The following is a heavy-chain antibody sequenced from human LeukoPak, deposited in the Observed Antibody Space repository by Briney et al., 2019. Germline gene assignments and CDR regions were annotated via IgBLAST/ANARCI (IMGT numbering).Heavy chain of an antibody. CDR3: ARYPTPLWFGELS. D-gene: IGHD3-10*01. CDR2: IYYSGST. J-gene: IGHJ5*02. Sequence: RASETLSLTCTVSGGSISSSSYYWGWIRQPPGKGLEWIGSIYYSGSTYYNPSLKSRVTISVDTSKNQFSLKLSSVTAADTAVYYCARYPTPLWFGELSWGQGTLVTVSS. CDR1: GGSISSSSYY. V-gene: IGHV4-39*01.